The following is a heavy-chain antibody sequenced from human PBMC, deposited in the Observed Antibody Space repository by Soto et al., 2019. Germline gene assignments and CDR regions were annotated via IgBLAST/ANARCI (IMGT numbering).Heavy chain of an antibody. CDR1: GGSISSYY. J-gene: IGHJ6*02. Sequence: SETLSLTCTVSGGSISSYYWSWIRQPPGKGLEWIGYIYYSGSTNYNPSLKSRVTISVDTSKNQFSLKLSSVTAADTAVYYCARAYYDILTGHPYYYYYGMDVWGQGTTVTVSS. V-gene: IGHV4-59*01. CDR3: ARAYYDILTGHPYYYYYGMDV. D-gene: IGHD3-9*01. CDR2: IYYSGST.